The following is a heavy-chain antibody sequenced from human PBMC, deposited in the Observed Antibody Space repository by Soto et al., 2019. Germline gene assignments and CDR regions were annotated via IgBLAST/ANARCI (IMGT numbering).Heavy chain of an antibody. CDR3: ATPTYYDSSGYYPIYYGMDV. J-gene: IGHJ6*02. Sequence: GESLKISCKGSGYSFTSYWISWVRQMPGKGLEWMGRIDPSDSYTNYSPSFQGHVTISADKSISTAYLQWSSLKASDTAMYYCATPTYYDSSGYYPIYYGMDVWGQGTTVTVS. CDR1: GYSFTSYW. D-gene: IGHD3-22*01. V-gene: IGHV5-10-1*01. CDR2: IDPSDSYT.